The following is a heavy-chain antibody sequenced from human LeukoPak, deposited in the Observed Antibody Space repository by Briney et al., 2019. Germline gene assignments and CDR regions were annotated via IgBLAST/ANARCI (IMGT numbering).Heavy chain of an antibody. Sequence: KPSETLSPTCTVSGGSIRSYYCAWIRQPPGKGLEWIAYVSHSGGATYNPSLKSRVTISLDTSKNQFSLKLRSVTAADTAVYYCATGAPRGMDVWGQGTTVTVSS. J-gene: IGHJ6*02. CDR2: VSHSGGA. CDR3: ATGAPRGMDV. V-gene: IGHV4-59*08. CDR1: GGSIRSYY. D-gene: IGHD4/OR15-4a*01.